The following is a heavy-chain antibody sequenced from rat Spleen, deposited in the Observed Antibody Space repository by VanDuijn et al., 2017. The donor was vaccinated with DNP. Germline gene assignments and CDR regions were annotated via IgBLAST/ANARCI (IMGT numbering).Heavy chain of an antibody. CDR3: CVGPWFAY. J-gene: IGHJ3*01. Sequence: EVQLVESGGGLVQPGRSLKLSCAASGFTFSDYNMAWVRQAPKKGLEWVATISYDGSSTYYRDSVKGRFTISRDNAKSTLYLQMDSLRSEDTATYYCCVGPWFAYWGQGTLVTVSS. CDR2: ISYDGSST. D-gene: IGHD4-6*01. CDR1: GFTFSDYN. V-gene: IGHV5-7*01.